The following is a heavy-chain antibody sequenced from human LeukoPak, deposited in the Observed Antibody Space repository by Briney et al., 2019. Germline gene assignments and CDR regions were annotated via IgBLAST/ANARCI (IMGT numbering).Heavy chain of an antibody. V-gene: IGHV3-23*01. CDR2: ISGSGGST. J-gene: IGHJ3*02. CDR3: AKSSGIVVVVAAKDAFDI. CDR1: GFTFSSYA. D-gene: IGHD2-15*01. Sequence: PGGSLRLSCAASGFTFSSYAMSWVRQAPGKGLEWGSAISGSGGSTYYADSVKGRFTISRDNSKNTLYLQMNSLRAEDTAVYYCAKSSGIVVVVAAKDAFDIWGQGTMVTVSS.